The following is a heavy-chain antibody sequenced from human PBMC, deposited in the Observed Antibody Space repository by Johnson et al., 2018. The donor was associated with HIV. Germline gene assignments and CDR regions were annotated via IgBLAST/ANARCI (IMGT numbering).Heavy chain of an antibody. J-gene: IGHJ3*02. Sequence: VQLVESGGGVVQPGGSLRLSCAASGFTFSSYGMHWVRQAPGKGLEWVAFIRYDGSNKYYADSVKGRFTVSRDNSKNSLFLQMNSLRAEDTAVYYCAKVNDYVWGSYHIVRAFDIWGQGTMVTVS. CDR3: AKVNDYVWGSYHIVRAFDI. CDR2: IRYDGSNK. CDR1: GFTFSSYG. D-gene: IGHD3-16*02. V-gene: IGHV3-30*02.